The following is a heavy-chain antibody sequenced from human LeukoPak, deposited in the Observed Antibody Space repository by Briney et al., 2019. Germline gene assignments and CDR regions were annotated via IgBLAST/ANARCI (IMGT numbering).Heavy chain of an antibody. V-gene: IGHV4-39*07. J-gene: IGHJ4*02. CDR1: GGSISNSKYY. D-gene: IGHD3/OR15-3a*01. CDR3: ASDPDWADFDY. CDR2: IAYSGHT. Sequence: SETLSLTCTVPGGSISNSKYYWGWIRQPPGKGLEWIASIAYSGHTYYNPSLKSRVTISLDTSRDQFSLKLNSVTAADTAVYYCASDPDWADFDYWGQGTLVTVSS.